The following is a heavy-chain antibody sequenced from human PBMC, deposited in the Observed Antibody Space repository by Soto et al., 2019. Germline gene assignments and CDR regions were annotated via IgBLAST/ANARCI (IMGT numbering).Heavy chain of an antibody. D-gene: IGHD2-15*01. CDR2: IYWDDDK. CDR1: GFSLSTSGVG. J-gene: IGHJ6*04. CDR3: SHYNEYCSGVSCYYDSEGMDV. V-gene: IGHV2-5*02. Sequence: QITLKESGPTLVKPTQTLTLTCTFSGFSLSTSGVGVGWIRQPPGKALEWLALIYWDDDKRYSPSLKSRLTIPKDTPKNTEVLTKTNMDPVDTATYYCSHYNEYCSGVSCYYDSEGMDVWGKGTTVTDS.